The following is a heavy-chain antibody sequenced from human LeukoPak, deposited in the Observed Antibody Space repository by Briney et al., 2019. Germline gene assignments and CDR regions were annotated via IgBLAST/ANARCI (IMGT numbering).Heavy chain of an antibody. D-gene: IGHD6-19*01. CDR2: IVVGSGNT. Sequence: SVKVSCKASGFTFTSSAMQWVRQARGQRLEWIGWIVVGSGNTNYAQKFQERVTITRDMSTSTAYMELSSLGSEDTAVYYCAAVGAVAGTLTYYYYGMDVWGQGTTVTVSS. J-gene: IGHJ6*02. CDR3: AAVGAVAGTLTYYYYGMDV. V-gene: IGHV1-58*02. CDR1: GFTFTSSA.